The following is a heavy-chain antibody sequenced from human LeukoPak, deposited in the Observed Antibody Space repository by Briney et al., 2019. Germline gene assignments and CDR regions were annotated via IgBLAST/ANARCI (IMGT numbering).Heavy chain of an antibody. CDR2: ISYDGSNK. Sequence: GGSLRLSCAASGFTFSNYGMHWVRQVPGKGLEWVAVISYDGSNKYYADSVKGRFTISRDNSKNTLYLQMNSLRAEDTAVYYCAKDLYPLIVGALFDYWGQGTLVTVSS. CDR3: AKDLYPLIVGALFDY. D-gene: IGHD1-26*01. J-gene: IGHJ4*02. V-gene: IGHV3-30*18. CDR1: GFTFSNYG.